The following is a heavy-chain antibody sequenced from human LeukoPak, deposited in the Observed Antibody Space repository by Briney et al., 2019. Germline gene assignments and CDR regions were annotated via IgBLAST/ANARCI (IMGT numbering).Heavy chain of an antibody. J-gene: IGHJ6*02. Sequence: SETLSLTCAVYGGSFSGYHWSWIRQPPGKGLEWIGEINHSGSTNYNPSLKSRVTISVDTSKNQFSLKVSSVTAADTAVYYCARIDSAYYYGMDVWGQGTTVTVSS. CDR3: ARIDSAYYYGMDV. CDR1: GGSFSGYH. V-gene: IGHV4-34*01. CDR2: INHSGST. D-gene: IGHD2-15*01.